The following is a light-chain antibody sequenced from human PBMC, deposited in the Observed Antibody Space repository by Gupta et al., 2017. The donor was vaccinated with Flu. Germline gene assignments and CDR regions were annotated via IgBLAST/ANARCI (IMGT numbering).Light chain of an antibody. Sequence: DIVMTQSPDSLAVSLGERATINCKSSQSGLYSSNNKIYLAWYQQKPGQPPKLLIYWASTRESGVPDRFSGSGSGTDFTLTISSLQAEDVAVYYCQQDDSTPYSFGQGTKLEIK. V-gene: IGKV4-1*01. CDR1: QSGLYSSNNKIY. CDR3: QQDDSTPYS. CDR2: WAS. J-gene: IGKJ2*03.